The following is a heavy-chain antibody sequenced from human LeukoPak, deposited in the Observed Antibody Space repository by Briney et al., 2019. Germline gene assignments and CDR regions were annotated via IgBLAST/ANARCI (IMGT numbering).Heavy chain of an antibody. CDR2: IKSKTDGGTT. CDR1: GITFSNAW. CDR3: TAYYYDSSGYSYFDY. D-gene: IGHD3-22*01. J-gene: IGHJ4*02. V-gene: IGHV3-15*01. Sequence: GGSLRLSCAASGITFSNAWMGWVRHAPGKGLEWVGRIKSKTDGGTTDYAAPVKGRFTISRDDSKNTLYLQMNSLKTEDTAVYYCTAYYYDSSGYSYFDYWGQGTLVTVSS.